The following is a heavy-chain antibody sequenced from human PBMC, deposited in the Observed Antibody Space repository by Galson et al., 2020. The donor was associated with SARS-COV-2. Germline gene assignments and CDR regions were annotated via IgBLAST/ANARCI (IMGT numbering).Heavy chain of an antibody. CDR1: GFTFSSYS. D-gene: IGHD4-17*01. CDR2: ISGSGDST. CDR3: ATEASDV. J-gene: IGHJ6*02. Sequence: GQSLKISCAASGFTFSSYSMNWVRQAPGKGLEWVSAISGSGDSTYYADSVKGRFTISRDNSKNILYLQMNSLRAEDTAVYFCATEASDVWGQGTTVTVSS. V-gene: IGHV3-23*01.